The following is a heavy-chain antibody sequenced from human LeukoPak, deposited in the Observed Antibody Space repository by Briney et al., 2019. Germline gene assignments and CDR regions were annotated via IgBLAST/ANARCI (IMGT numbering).Heavy chain of an antibody. Sequence: PSETLSLTCTVSGGSISSYYWSWIRQPPGKGLEWIGMIHHSGSTNYNPSLNSRVTMSVDTSKNQFSLKLSSVTAADTAVYYCARSRIVLADSLDPWGQGTLVTVSS. V-gene: IGHV4-59*12. CDR1: GGSISSYY. J-gene: IGHJ5*02. D-gene: IGHD6-19*01. CDR3: ARSRIVLADSLDP. CDR2: IHHSGST.